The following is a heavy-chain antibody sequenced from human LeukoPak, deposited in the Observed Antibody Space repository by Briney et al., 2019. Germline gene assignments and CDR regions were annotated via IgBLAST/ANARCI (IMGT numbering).Heavy chain of an antibody. Sequence: KPSENLSLTCSVSGDSVSRSDSYWDWIRQPPGKGLEWIGTIYYSGRTYYSPSLKSRVTMSVDPSNNQFSLNLRSVTAADTALYYCARRRYYDGSGYLEWGQGTLLSVSS. J-gene: IGHJ1*01. V-gene: IGHV4-39*01. CDR3: ARRRYYDGSGYLE. CDR2: IYYSGRT. D-gene: IGHD3-22*01. CDR1: GDSVSRSDSY.